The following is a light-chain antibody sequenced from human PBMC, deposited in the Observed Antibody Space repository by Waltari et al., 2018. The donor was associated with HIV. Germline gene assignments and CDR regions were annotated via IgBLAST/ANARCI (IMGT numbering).Light chain of an antibody. CDR3: AAWDDSLNGLWV. Sequence: QSVLTQPPPASRTPGQRVTTSCPGSRSNTGSNTVNWYQQLPGTAPKLLIYSNSQRPSGVPDRFSGSKSGTSASLVISGLQSEDEADYYCAAWDDSLNGLWVFGGGTKLTVL. CDR1: RSNTGSNT. CDR2: SNS. J-gene: IGLJ3*02. V-gene: IGLV1-44*01.